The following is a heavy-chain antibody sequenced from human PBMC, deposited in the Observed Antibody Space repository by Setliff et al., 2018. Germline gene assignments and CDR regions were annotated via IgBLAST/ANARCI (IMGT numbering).Heavy chain of an antibody. D-gene: IGHD3-9*01. J-gene: IGHJ6*03. CDR3: ARDGDILTTYYIYYYYMDV. V-gene: IGHV1-2*02. Sequence: ASVKVSCKASGYTFTGYYIHWVRQAPGQGLEYMGWINPNSGGTNYAPKFQGRVTMTRXXXISTVYMEVSRXRSXDTAVYFCARDGDILTTYYIYYYYMDVWGKGTTVTVSS. CDR1: GYTFTGYY. CDR2: INPNSGGT.